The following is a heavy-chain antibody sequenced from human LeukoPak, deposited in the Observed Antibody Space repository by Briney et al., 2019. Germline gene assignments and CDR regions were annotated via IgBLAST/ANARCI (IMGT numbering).Heavy chain of an antibody. Sequence: SETLSLTCTVSGGSISIYYWSWIRQPPGKGLEWIGYIHYSGSTNYNPSLKSRVTISVDTSKNQFSLKLSSVTAADTAVYYCARGYFDNSGYSAPFHYWGQGTLVTVSS. J-gene: IGHJ4*02. CDR1: GGSISIYY. V-gene: IGHV4-59*01. CDR3: ARGYFDNSGYSAPFHY. D-gene: IGHD3-22*01. CDR2: IHYSGST.